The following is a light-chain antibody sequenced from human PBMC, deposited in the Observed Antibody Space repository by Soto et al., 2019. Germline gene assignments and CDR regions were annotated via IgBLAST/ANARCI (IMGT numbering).Light chain of an antibody. CDR1: QSLSINY. V-gene: IGKV3-20*01. J-gene: IGKJ1*01. Sequence: EIVLTQSPGTLSLSPGDRATLSCRASQSLSINYLAWYQQYPGQAPRLLIFGASSRATGIPDRFSGSGSGTDFTLTISRLEPEDFAVYFCQQFGSSPPWTLGQGTKVDIK. CDR3: QQFGSSPPWT. CDR2: GAS.